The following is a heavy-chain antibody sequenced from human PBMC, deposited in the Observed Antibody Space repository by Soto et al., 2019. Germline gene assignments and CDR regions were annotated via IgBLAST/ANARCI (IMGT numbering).Heavy chain of an antibody. J-gene: IGHJ6*02. D-gene: IGHD3-10*01. Sequence: PSETLSLTCTVSGGSISSGDYYWSWIRQPPGKGLEWIGYIYYSGSTYYNPSLKSRVTISVDTSKNQFSLKLSSVTAADTAVYYCARVSRYGSVYYYGMDVWGQGTTVTVSS. CDR3: ARVSRYGSVYYYGMDV. CDR1: GGSISSGDYY. CDR2: IYYSGST. V-gene: IGHV4-30-4*01.